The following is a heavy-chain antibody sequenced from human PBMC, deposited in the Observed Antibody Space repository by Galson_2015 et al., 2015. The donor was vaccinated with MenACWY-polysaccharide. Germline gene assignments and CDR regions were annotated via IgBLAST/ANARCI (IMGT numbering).Heavy chain of an antibody. CDR2: MHTSGIN. V-gene: IGHV4-59*01. J-gene: IGHJ5*02. D-gene: IGHD3-16*01. CDR1: GGSISSYY. Sequence: SETLSLTCTVSGGSISSYYWGWIRQSPEKGLEWIGYMHTSGINNYNPSLKSRVFISVDSSKKEFSLKLSSVTAADTAVYYCVGELYQLPFGYFDPWGQGTQVIVSS. CDR3: VGELYQLPFGYFDP.